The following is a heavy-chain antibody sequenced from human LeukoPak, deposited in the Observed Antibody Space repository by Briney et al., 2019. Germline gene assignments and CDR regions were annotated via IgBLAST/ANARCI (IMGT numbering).Heavy chain of an antibody. Sequence: SETLSLTCIVSGGSITSDYWSWIRQPPGKGLEWIGYIENSGRTEYNPSLKSRVTISVKTSKNQFSLKLSSVTAADTAVYYCARVTGYMIEDYFDYWGQGTLVTVSS. CDR1: GGSITSDY. CDR2: IENSGRT. J-gene: IGHJ4*02. D-gene: IGHD3-22*01. V-gene: IGHV4-59*01. CDR3: ARVTGYMIEDYFDY.